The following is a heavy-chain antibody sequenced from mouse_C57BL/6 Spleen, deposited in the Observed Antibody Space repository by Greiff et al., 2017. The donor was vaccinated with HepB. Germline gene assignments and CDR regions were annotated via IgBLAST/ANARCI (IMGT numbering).Heavy chain of an antibody. D-gene: IGHD1-1*01. V-gene: IGHV1-76*01. Sequence: VQLQESGAELVRPGASVKLSCKASGYTFTDYYINWVKQRPGQGLEWIARIYPGSGNTYYNEKFKGKATLTAEKSSSTAYMQLSSLTSEDSAVYFCARGDYYGSLYYYAMDYWGQGTSVTVSS. CDR3: ARGDYYGSLYYYAMDY. CDR1: GYTFTDYY. J-gene: IGHJ4*01. CDR2: IYPGSGNT.